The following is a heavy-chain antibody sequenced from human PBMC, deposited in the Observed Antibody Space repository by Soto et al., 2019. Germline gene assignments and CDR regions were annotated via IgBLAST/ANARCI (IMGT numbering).Heavy chain of an antibody. CDR1: GFTFNTYT. J-gene: IGHJ4*02. CDR3: AKSTHWGYDSSGSDY. Sequence: PGGSLRLSCAASGFTFNTYTMHWVRQTPGRGLEWVSAISGRGDGTYYAASVKGRFTVSRDNSNLYLQMNSLRVEDTAVYYCAKSTHWGYDSSGSDYWGQGTLVTVYS. V-gene: IGHV3-23*01. D-gene: IGHD3-22*01. CDR2: ISGRGDGT.